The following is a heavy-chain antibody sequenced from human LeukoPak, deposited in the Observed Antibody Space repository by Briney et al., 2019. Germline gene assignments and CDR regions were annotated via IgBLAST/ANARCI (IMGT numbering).Heavy chain of an antibody. V-gene: IGHV1-69*05. Sequence: ASVKVSCKASGGTFGSYAISWVRQAPGQGLEWMGGIIPIFGTANYAQKFQGRVTITTDESTSTAYMELSSLRSEDTAVYYCASPSITMIVVARWAFDIWGQGTMVTVSS. CDR1: GGTFGSYA. D-gene: IGHD3-22*01. CDR2: IIPIFGTA. CDR3: ASPSITMIVVARWAFDI. J-gene: IGHJ3*02.